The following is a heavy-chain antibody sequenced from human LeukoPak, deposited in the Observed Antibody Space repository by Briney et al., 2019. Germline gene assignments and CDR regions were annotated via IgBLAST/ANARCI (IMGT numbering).Heavy chain of an antibody. CDR1: GDTFTSYD. D-gene: IGHD5-18*01. CDR2: MNPNSGNT. Sequence: GASVKVSCKASGDTFTSYDINWVRQATGQGLEWMGWMNPNSGNTGYAQKFQGRVTMTRNTSISTAYMELSSLRSEDTAVYYCARGLGELWLPVPTRPYGMDVWGQGTTVTVSS. V-gene: IGHV1-8*01. CDR3: ARGLGELWLPVPTRPYGMDV. J-gene: IGHJ6*02.